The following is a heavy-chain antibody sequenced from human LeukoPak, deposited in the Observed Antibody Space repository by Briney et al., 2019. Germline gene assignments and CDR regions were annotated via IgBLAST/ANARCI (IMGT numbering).Heavy chain of an antibody. Sequence: GGSLRLSCAASGITFSAYWMGWVRQAPGKGLEWVSVIYSGGSTYYADSVKGRFTISRDNSKNTLYLQMNSLRAEDTAVYYCARVEVGWFDPWGQGTLVTVSS. CDR2: IYSGGST. V-gene: IGHV3-66*01. CDR1: GITFSAYW. D-gene: IGHD2-15*01. J-gene: IGHJ5*02. CDR3: ARVEVGWFDP.